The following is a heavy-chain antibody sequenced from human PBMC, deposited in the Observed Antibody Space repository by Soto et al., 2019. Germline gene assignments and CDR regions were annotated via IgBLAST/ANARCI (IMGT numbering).Heavy chain of an antibody. CDR2: IYYSGST. J-gene: IGHJ6*02. D-gene: IGHD3-10*01. V-gene: IGHV4-59*08. Sequence: SETLSLTCTVSGGSISSYYWSWIRQPPGEGLEWIGYIYYSGSTNYNPSLKSRVTISVDTSKNQFSLKLSSVTAADTAVYYCAGHNYYGLYYYYYYGMDVWGQGTTVTVSS. CDR3: AGHNYYGLYYYYYYGMDV. CDR1: GGSISSYY.